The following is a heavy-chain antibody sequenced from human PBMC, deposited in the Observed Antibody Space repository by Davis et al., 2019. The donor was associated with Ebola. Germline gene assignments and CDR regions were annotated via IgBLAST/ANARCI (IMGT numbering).Heavy chain of an antibody. CDR2: ISPDGGET. D-gene: IGHD6-19*01. J-gene: IGHJ4*02. Sequence: GESLKISCAASGFTFTNYAMSWVRQAPGKGLEWVADISPDGGETYYLDSVKGQFTISRDNAKDSLFLQMNSLRAEDTAMYFCARDRGWYRFDFWGQGTLVTVSS. CDR3: ARDRGWYRFDF. CDR1: GFTFTNYA. V-gene: IGHV3-7*05.